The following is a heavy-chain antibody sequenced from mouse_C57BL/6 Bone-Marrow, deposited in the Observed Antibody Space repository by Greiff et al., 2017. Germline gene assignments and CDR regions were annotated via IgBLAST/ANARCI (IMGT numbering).Heavy chain of an antibody. V-gene: IGHV14-2*01. D-gene: IGHD1-1*01. CDR2: IDPEDGET. J-gene: IGHJ1*03. Sequence: VQLQQSGAELVKPGASVKLSCTASGFNIKDYYMHWVKQRPEQGLEWIGRIDPEDGETKYAPKFQGKATITADTSSNTAYLQLSSLTSEDTAVYYGARPITTVVATDWYFDVWGTGTTVTVSS. CDR1: GFNIKDYY. CDR3: ARPITTVVATDWYFDV.